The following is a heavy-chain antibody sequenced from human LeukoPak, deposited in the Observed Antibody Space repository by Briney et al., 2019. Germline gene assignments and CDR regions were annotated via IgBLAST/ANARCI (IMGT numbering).Heavy chain of an antibody. J-gene: IGHJ3*02. CDR3: ARFADI. V-gene: IGHV4-59*01. CDR1: GGSISSYY. CDR2: ISYSGST. Sequence: SETLSLTCTVSGGSISSYYWSWIRQPPGKGLEWIGYISYSGSTNYNPSLKRRVTMSLDTSKNQFSLKLTSVTAADTAVYYCARFADIWGQGTMVTVSS. D-gene: IGHD3-16*01.